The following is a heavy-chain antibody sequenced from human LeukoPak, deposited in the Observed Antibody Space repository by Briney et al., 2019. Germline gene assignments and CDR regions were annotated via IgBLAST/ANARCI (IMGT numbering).Heavy chain of an antibody. CDR2: MNPNSGNT. CDR3: ARSERYYYMDV. Sequence: ASVKVSCKASGYTFTSYDINWVRQATGQGLEWMGWMNPNSGNTGYAQKFRGRVTITRNTSISTAYMELSSLRSEDTAVYYCARSERYYYMDVWGKGTTVTVSS. V-gene: IGHV1-8*03. CDR1: GYTFTSYD. J-gene: IGHJ6*03.